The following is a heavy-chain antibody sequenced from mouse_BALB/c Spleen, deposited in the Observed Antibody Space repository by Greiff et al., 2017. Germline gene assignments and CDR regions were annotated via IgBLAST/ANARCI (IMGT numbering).Heavy chain of an antibody. V-gene: IGHV5-6-5*01. CDR3: ARGYYRYDEGYFDV. CDR1: GFTFSSYA. Sequence: EVHLVESGGGLVKPGGSLKLSCAASGFTFSSYAMSWVRQTPEKRLEWVASISSGGSTYYPDSVKGRFTISRDNARNILYLQMSSLRSEDTAMYYCARGYYRYDEGYFDVWGAGTTVTVSS. J-gene: IGHJ1*01. CDR2: ISSGGST. D-gene: IGHD2-14*01.